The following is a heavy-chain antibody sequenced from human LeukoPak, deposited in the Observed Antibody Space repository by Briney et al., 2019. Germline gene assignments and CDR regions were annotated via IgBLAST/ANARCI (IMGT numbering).Heavy chain of an antibody. V-gene: IGHV3-23*01. CDR1: GFSFNTYA. CDR2: ISNTGGST. Sequence: GGSLRLSCAASGFSFNTYAMSWVRQAPGKGLEWVSAISNTGGSTYYADSVKGRFTISRDKSKNTLSLQMNSLRAEDAAVYYCAQQVGYCSSGSCYFTYWGQGTLVTVSS. CDR3: AQQVGYCSSGSCYFTY. D-gene: IGHD2-15*01. J-gene: IGHJ1*01.